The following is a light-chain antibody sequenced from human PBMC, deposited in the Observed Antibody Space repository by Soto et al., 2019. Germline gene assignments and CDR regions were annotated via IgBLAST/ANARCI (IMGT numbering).Light chain of an antibody. CDR2: TGS. J-gene: IGKJ5*01. V-gene: IGKV1-12*01. CDR1: QSISSW. CDR3: QQAASFPIT. Sequence: DIQMTQSPSTLSASVGDRVTITCRASQSISSWLAWYQQKPGKAPNLLIYTGSSLQSGVPSRFSGSGSATDFTLTINSLQPEDFATYYCQQAASFPITFGQGTRLEIK.